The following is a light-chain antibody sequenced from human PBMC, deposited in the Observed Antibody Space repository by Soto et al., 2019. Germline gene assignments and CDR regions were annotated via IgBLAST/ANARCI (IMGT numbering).Light chain of an antibody. CDR3: QQYNNWPLT. Sequence: EIVMTQSPVALSLSPGERATLSCRASQTIGSNLAWLQQKPGQAPRLLIYRASTRATGVPARFSGSGSGTEFTLTISSLQSEDFAIYYCQQYNNWPLTFGGGTKVEIK. CDR2: RAS. V-gene: IGKV3-15*01. J-gene: IGKJ4*01. CDR1: QTIGSN.